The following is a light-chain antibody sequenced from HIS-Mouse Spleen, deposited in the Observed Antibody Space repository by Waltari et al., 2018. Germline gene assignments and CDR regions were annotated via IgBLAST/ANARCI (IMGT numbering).Light chain of an antibody. CDR1: SSYVGGYNY. V-gene: IGLV2-8*01. CDR2: EVS. Sequence: QSALTQPPSASGSPGQSVTISCTGTSSYVGGYNYLPWYQQHPGKAPKPMIYEVSKRPSGVPDRFSGSKSGNTASLTVSGLQAEDEADYYCSSYAGSNNLVFGGGTKLTVL. CDR3: SSYAGSNNLV. J-gene: IGLJ2*01.